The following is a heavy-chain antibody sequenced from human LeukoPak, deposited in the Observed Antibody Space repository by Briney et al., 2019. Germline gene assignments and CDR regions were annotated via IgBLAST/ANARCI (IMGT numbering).Heavy chain of an antibody. CDR3: VRGDPHFSYNNDWYGKKFDY. V-gene: IGHV3-30*04. Sequence: GGSLRLSCAASGFTFSRYGMHWVRQAPGKGLEWVAVISYDGKNETYADSVKGRFTISRDTSRNTLSLQMNSLRTEATAVYYCVRGDPHFSYNNDWYGKKFDYWGQGTLVTVSS. D-gene: IGHD6-19*01. J-gene: IGHJ4*02. CDR1: GFTFSRYG. CDR2: ISYDGKNE.